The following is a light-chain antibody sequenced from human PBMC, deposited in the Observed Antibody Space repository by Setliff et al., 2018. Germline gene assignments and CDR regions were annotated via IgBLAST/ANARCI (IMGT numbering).Light chain of an antibody. V-gene: IGLV2-14*01. J-gene: IGLJ1*01. CDR2: DVS. CDR3: SSYISSSLDV. CDR1: RYDVGGYNF. Sequence: QSALTPPASVSGAPGQSITISCTRTRYDVGGYNFVSWYQHHPGKAPKLMIYDVSVRPSGVSNRFSGSKSGNTASLTISGLQAEDEADYYCSSYISSSLDVFGTGTKVTV.